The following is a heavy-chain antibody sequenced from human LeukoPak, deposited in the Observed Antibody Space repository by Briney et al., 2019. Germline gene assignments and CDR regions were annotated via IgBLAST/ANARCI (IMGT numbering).Heavy chain of an antibody. CDR3: ARVGYCSSTSCPYGPFDY. Sequence: GGSLRLSCAASGFTFSDYGIHWVRQAPGKGLEWVAVISYDGGNKYYADSVKGRFTISRDNSKNTLYLQMNSLRAEDTAVYYCARVGYCSSTSCPYGPFDYWGQGTLVTVSS. CDR1: GFTFSDYG. D-gene: IGHD2-2*01. J-gene: IGHJ4*02. V-gene: IGHV3-30*03. CDR2: ISYDGGNK.